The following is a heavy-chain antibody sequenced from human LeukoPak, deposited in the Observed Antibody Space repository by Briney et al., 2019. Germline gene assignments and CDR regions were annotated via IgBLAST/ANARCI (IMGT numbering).Heavy chain of an antibody. J-gene: IGHJ4*02. CDR2: IKQEGGEI. CDR1: GFSFRNYW. D-gene: IGHD3-3*01. Sequence: PGGSLRLSCAASGFSFRNYWMSWVRQVPGEGLEWVANIKQEGGEIYYVDSVKGRFTISRDNAKNSLFLQMNSLRVEDTAVYYCARDGGRRKSPPDYWGQGTLVTVSS. V-gene: IGHV3-7*01. CDR3: ARDGGRRKSPPDY.